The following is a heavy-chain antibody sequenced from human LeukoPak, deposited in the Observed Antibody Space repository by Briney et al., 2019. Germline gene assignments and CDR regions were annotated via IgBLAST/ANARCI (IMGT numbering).Heavy chain of an antibody. Sequence: GGSLRLSCEASGFTFSRYAMMWVRQPPGKGLEWISTIIGSGSGAFYADSVTGRFTISRDSSENTMFLQMDNVRADDTALYYCAKGAATGLVDWFDPWGQGTLVSVS. CDR2: IIGSGSGA. D-gene: IGHD3/OR15-3a*01. J-gene: IGHJ5*02. CDR3: AKGAATGLVDWFDP. CDR1: GFTFSRYA. V-gene: IGHV3-23*01.